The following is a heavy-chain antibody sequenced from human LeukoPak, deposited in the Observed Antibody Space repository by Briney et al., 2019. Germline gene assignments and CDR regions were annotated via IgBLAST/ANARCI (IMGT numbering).Heavy chain of an antibody. CDR1: GFTFSHYW. CDR2: IKQDGSDK. Sequence: GGSLRLSCAASGFTFSHYWMSWVRQAPGKGLEWVANIKQDGSDKYYVDSVKGRFTISRDNAKNSLYLQMNSLRAEDTAVYYCARDEGRYFDWLLAAGGMDVWGKGTTVTVSS. CDR3: ARDEGRYFDWLLAAGGMDV. D-gene: IGHD3-9*01. J-gene: IGHJ6*04. V-gene: IGHV3-7*03.